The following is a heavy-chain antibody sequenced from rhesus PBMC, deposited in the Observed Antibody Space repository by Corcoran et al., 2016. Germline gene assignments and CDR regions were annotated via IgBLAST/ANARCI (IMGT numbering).Heavy chain of an antibody. CDR2: IYWDDDE. CDR1: GFSISTNGVG. J-gene: IGHJ4*01. D-gene: IGHD3-9*01. CDR3: VRRLYGNYFDF. Sequence: QVTLKESGPALVKPTQTLTLTCTFSGFSISTNGVGVGCSRQHPGEALEWLALIYWDDDEYYSTFLKNRLTISKDASKNQVVLTMTNMDPVDTATYYCVRRLYGNYFDFWGQGVLVTVSS. V-gene: IGHV2-174*01.